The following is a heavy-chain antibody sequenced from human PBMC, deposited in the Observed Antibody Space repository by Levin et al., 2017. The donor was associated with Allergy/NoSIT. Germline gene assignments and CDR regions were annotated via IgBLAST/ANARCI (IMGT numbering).Heavy chain of an antibody. CDR2: ISGSGGGT. Sequence: GGSLRLSCAASGFTFSNYAMRWVRQAPGKGLEWVSDISGSGGGTYYADSVKGRFTISRDNSKNTLYLQMNSLRAEDTAVYYCANPFPAYSSGWYILDYWGQGTLVTVSS. CDR1: GFTFSNYA. CDR3: ANPFPAYSSGWYILDY. D-gene: IGHD6-19*01. J-gene: IGHJ4*02. V-gene: IGHV3-23*01.